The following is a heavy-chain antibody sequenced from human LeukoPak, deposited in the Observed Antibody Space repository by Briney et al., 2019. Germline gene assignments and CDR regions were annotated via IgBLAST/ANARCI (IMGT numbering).Heavy chain of an antibody. CDR3: ARSAGLVRGSEFSF. D-gene: IGHD6-19*01. CDR2: IYYSGST. Sequence: SETLSLTCTVSGGSITSHYWNWIRQPSGKRLEWIGYIYYSGSTSSNPSLKSRVTISVDTSRNQFSLKLGSVTAADTAVYYCARSAGLVRGSEFSFWGQGTLVTVSS. CDR1: GGSITSHY. J-gene: IGHJ4*02. V-gene: IGHV4-59*11.